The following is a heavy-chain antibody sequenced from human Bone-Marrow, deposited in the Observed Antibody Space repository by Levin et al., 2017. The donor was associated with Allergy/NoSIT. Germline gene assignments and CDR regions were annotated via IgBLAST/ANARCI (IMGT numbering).Heavy chain of an antibody. CDR2: TFHSGNT. Sequence: SETLSLTCTVSGGSISSSSYYWGWIRQSPEKGLEWIGSTFHSGNTYYNPSLRSRVTISVDTSKTHFSLRLSSVTAADTAIYSCARRLGGYDLLDFWGQGTLVTVSS. D-gene: IGHD5-12*01. J-gene: IGHJ4*02. CDR3: ARRLGGYDLLDF. CDR1: GGSISSSSYY. V-gene: IGHV4-39*01.